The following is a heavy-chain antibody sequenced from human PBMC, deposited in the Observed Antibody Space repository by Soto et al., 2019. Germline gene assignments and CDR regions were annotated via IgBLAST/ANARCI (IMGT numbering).Heavy chain of an antibody. D-gene: IGHD2-15*01. Sequence: EVQLVESGGGLVQPGGSLRLSCADSGFPFSNYAMSWVRQAPGKGLEWVSSISGSGDNTYYADSVKGRFTISRDNSKNTLYLQMNSLRAEDTAVYYCTKAGYCSGGSCDVAFEIWGQGTMVTVSS. V-gene: IGHV3-23*04. CDR2: ISGSGDNT. CDR3: TKAGYCSGGSCDVAFEI. J-gene: IGHJ3*02. CDR1: GFPFSNYA.